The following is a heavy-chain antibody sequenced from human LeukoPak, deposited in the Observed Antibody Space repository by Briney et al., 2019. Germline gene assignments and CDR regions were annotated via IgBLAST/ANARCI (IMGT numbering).Heavy chain of an antibody. Sequence: SVKVSCKASGGTFSSYGISWVRQAPGQGLEWMVGIIPIFGTANYAQKFQGRVTITADESTSTAYMELSSLRSEDTAVYYCARLDEYSSSSRYYGMDVWGQGTTVTVS. J-gene: IGHJ6*02. CDR1: GGTFSSYG. V-gene: IGHV1-69*13. CDR3: ARLDEYSSSSRYYGMDV. D-gene: IGHD6-6*01. CDR2: IIPIFGTA.